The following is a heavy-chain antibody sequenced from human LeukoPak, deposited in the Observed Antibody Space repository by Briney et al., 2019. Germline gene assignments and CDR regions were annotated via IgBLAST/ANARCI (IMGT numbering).Heavy chain of an antibody. D-gene: IGHD3-3*01. Sequence: PGGSLRLSCAASGFTFSSYAMSWVRQAPGKGLGWVSAISGSGGSTYYADSVKGRFTISRDNSKNTLYLQMNSLRAEDTAVYYCAKDRRSDYDFWSGYLVGYGMDVWGQGTTVTVPS. CDR1: GFTFSSYA. CDR3: AKDRRSDYDFWSGYLVGYGMDV. CDR2: ISGSGGST. V-gene: IGHV3-23*01. J-gene: IGHJ6*02.